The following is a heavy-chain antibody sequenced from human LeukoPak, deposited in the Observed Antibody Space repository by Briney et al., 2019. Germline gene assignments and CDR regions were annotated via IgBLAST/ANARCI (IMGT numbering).Heavy chain of an antibody. J-gene: IGHJ4*02. D-gene: IGHD6-6*01. CDR3: ARGVFSEG. CDR2: ISYDGSNK. V-gene: IGHV3-30-3*01. Sequence: PGGSLRLSCAASGFTFSSYAMHWVRQAPGKGLEWVAVISYDGSNKYYADSVKGRFTISRDNSKNTVYLQMNSLRAEDTAVYYCARGVFSEGWGQGTLVTVSS. CDR1: GFTFSSYA.